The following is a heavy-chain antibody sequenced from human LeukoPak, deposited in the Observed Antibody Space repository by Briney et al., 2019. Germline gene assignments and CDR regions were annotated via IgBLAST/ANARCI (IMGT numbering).Heavy chain of an antibody. V-gene: IGHV4-59*12. J-gene: IGHJ5*02. Sequence: SETLSLTCTVSGGSISSYYWSWIRQPPGKGLEWIGYIYYSGSTNYNPSLKSRVTISVDTSKNQFSLKLSSVTAADTAVYYCARDSSGITMIVVVPASGFDPWGQGTLVTVSS. CDR1: GGSISSYY. CDR2: IYYSGST. D-gene: IGHD3-22*01. CDR3: ARDSSGITMIVVVPASGFDP.